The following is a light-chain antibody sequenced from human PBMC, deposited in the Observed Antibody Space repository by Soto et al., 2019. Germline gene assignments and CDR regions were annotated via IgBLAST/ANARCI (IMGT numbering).Light chain of an antibody. J-gene: IGLJ2*01. Sequence: QSVLTQSPSASASLGASVKLTCTLSSGHSNYAIAWHQQQPEKGPRYLMKLNRDGSHSKGDGIPNRFSGSSSGAERYLTISSLQSEDEADYYCQNWGTGIVIFGGGTKGTVL. CDR1: SGHSNYA. CDR2: LNRDGSH. V-gene: IGLV4-69*01. CDR3: QNWGTGIVI.